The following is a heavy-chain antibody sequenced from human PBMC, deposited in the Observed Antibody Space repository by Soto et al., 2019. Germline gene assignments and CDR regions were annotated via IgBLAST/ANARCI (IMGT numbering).Heavy chain of an antibody. Sequence: GGSLRLSCAVSGFTFSDYYMSWIRQAPGKGLEWISYISSGSSYTNYADSVKGRFTISRDNAKNSLYLQMNSLRTDDTAVYYCGRGRQGGNTGYYFDYWGKGPRVTVPS. CDR2: ISSGSSYT. J-gene: IGHJ4*02. D-gene: IGHD1-1*01. V-gene: IGHV3-11*06. CDR1: GFTFSDYY. CDR3: GRGRQGGNTGYYFDY.